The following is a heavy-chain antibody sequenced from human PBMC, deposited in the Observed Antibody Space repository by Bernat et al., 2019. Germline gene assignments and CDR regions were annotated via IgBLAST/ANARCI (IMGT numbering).Heavy chain of an antibody. CDR3: AKPLGANYFDY. V-gene: IGHV3-23*01. CDR2: LGRSGGST. CDR1: GFTFSSYA. Sequence: EVQLLESGGGLVQPGGSLRLSCAASGFTFSSYAMSWVRQAPGKGLEWVSALGRSGGSTFYTDSVKGRFTISRDNSKNPMYLQLNSLRAEDTAVYYCAKPLGANYFDYWGQGTLVTVSS. D-gene: IGHD1-26*01. J-gene: IGHJ4*02.